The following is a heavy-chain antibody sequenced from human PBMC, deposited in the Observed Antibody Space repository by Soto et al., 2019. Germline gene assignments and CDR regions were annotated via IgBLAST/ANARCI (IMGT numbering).Heavy chain of an antibody. CDR2: IYYSGST. CDR1: GGSISSGGYY. CDR3: ARAPYYDFWSGYPPLGMDV. Sequence: SSETLSLTCTVSGGSISSGGYYWSWIRQHPGKGLEWFGYIYYSGSTYYNPSLKSRVTISVDTSKNQFSLKLSSVTAADTAVYYCARAPYYDFWSGYPPLGMDVWGQGTTVTVSS. J-gene: IGHJ6*02. V-gene: IGHV4-31*03. D-gene: IGHD3-3*01.